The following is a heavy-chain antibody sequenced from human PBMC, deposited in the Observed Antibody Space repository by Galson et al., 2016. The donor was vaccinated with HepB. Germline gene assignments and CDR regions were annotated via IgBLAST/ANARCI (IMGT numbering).Heavy chain of an antibody. CDR3: AREPMIAVLAANNWFDP. D-gene: IGHD3-22*01. CDR2: INPSGDIT. CDR1: GYTFTNYY. J-gene: IGHJ5*02. Sequence: SVKVSCKASGYTFTNYYMHWVRQAPGQGLEWMGVINPSGDITRYAQQFEGRVTVTRDTSTSTVYMELSSLRSEDTAVYYCAREPMIAVLAANNWFDPWGQGTLVTVSS. V-gene: IGHV1-46*01.